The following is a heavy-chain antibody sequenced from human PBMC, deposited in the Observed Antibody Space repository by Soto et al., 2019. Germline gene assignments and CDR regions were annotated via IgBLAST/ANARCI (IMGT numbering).Heavy chain of an antibody. J-gene: IGHJ4*02. Sequence: SVKVSCKASGGTFSSYAISWVRQAPGQGLEWMGGIIPIFGTANYAQKFQGRVTITADESTSTAYMELSSLRSEDTAVYYCARVFSGYSSGPLGYWGQGTLVTSPQ. V-gene: IGHV1-69*13. CDR2: IIPIFGTA. CDR1: GGTFSSYA. D-gene: IGHD6-19*01. CDR3: ARVFSGYSSGPLGY.